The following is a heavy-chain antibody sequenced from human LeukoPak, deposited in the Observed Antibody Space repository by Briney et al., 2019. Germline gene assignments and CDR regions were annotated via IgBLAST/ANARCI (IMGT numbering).Heavy chain of an antibody. Sequence: PGGSLRLSCAASGFTFSHSAMSWVRQAPGKGLEWISTISGSGSDTNYADSVRGRLIISRDNSKNTLYLQMNSLRAEDTAVYYCARGASYTAMAEFDYWGQGTLVTVSS. V-gene: IGHV3-23*01. J-gene: IGHJ4*02. CDR1: GFTFSHSA. CDR3: ARGASYTAMAEFDY. CDR2: ISGSGSDT. D-gene: IGHD5-18*01.